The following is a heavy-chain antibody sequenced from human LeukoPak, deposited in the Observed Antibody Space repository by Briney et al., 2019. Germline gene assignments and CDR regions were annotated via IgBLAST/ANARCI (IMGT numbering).Heavy chain of an antibody. CDR3: AKDSRRDYYFDY. V-gene: IGHV3-30*02. CDR2: IRYDGSNN. Sequence: GGSLRLSCAASGFTFSSYGMHWVRQAPGKGLEWVAYIRYDGSNNYYADSVKGRFTISRDNSKNTLYLQMNSLRAEDTAVYYCAKDSRRDYYFDYWGRGTLVTVSS. J-gene: IGHJ4*02. D-gene: IGHD3/OR15-3a*01. CDR1: GFTFSSYG.